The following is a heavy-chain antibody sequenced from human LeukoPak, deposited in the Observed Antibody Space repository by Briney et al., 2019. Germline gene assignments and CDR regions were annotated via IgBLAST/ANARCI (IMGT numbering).Heavy chain of an antibody. J-gene: IGHJ4*02. Sequence: GGSLRLSCAASGFTFNSYAMSWVRQAPGKGLEWVSVIYSGGSTYYADSVKGRFTISRDNSKNTLYLQMNSLRAEDTAVYYCAKEGIAAGTRNFDYWGQGTLVTVSS. V-gene: IGHV3-66*02. D-gene: IGHD6-13*01. CDR2: IYSGGST. CDR3: AKEGIAAGTRNFDY. CDR1: GFTFNSYA.